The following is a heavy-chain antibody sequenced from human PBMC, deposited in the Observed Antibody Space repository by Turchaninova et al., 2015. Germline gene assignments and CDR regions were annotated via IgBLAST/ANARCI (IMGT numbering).Heavy chain of an antibody. V-gene: IGHV4-59*01. Sequence: QVQLQESGPGLVKPSETMSLTCTASGGSISSYYWSWLRQPPGKGLEWIGYIYYSGSTNYNPSLKSRVTISVDTSKNQFSLKLSSVTAADTAVYYCARDGDCSSTSCSPFDYWGQGTLVTVSS. CDR2: IYYSGST. J-gene: IGHJ4*02. CDR3: ARDGDCSSTSCSPFDY. D-gene: IGHD2-2*01. CDR1: GGSISSYY.